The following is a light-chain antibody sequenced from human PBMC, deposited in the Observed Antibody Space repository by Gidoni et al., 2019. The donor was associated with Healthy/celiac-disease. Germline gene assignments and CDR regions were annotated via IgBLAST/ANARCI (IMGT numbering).Light chain of an antibody. CDR2: LGS. Sequence: AMTQSPLSLPVTPGEPASISCRSSQSLLHSNAYNYLDWNLQKPGQSPQLLIYLGSNRASGVPDRFSGSGSGTGFTLKISRVEAEDVGVYYCMQALQTPFTFGQGTKLEIK. CDR3: MQALQTPFT. J-gene: IGKJ2*01. V-gene: IGKV2-28*01. CDR1: QSLLHSNAYNY.